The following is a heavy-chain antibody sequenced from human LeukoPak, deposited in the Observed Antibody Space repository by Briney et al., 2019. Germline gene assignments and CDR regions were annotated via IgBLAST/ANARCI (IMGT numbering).Heavy chain of an antibody. D-gene: IGHD2-2*01. CDR1: GFTFSSYE. J-gene: IGHJ3*02. CDR3: ARAQRSTRHAFDI. CDR2: ISSGSTI. Sequence: GGSLRLSCAASGFTFSSYEMNWVRQAPGKGLEWVSYISSGSTIYYADSVKGRFTISRDNAKNSLYLQMNSLRAEDTAVYYCARAQRSTRHAFDIWGQGAMVTVSS. V-gene: IGHV3-48*03.